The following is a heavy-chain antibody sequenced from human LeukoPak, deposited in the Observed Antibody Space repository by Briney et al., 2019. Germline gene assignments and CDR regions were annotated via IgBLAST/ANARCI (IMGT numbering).Heavy chain of an antibody. V-gene: IGHV4-30-4*08. Sequence: SQTLSLTCTVSGGSISSGDYYWSWIRQPPGKGLEWSGYIYYSGSTYYNPSLKSRVTISVDTSKDQFSLKLSSVTGADTAVYYCARGKGYSNWFDPRGQGTLVTVSS. D-gene: IGHD6-13*01. J-gene: IGHJ5*02. CDR3: ARGKGYSNWFDP. CDR2: IYYSGST. CDR1: GGSISSGDYY.